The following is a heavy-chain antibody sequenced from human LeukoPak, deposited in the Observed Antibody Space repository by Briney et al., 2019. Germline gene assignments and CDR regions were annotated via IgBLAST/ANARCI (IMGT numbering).Heavy chain of an antibody. CDR2: IYYSGST. V-gene: IGHV4-31*03. CDR1: GGSISSGGYY. Sequence: SETLSLTCTVSGGSISSGGYYWSWLRQHPGKGLEWIGYIYYSGSTYYNPSLRSRFTISVDTSKNQFSLKLSSVTAADTAVYYCARASGVGEQQLVLGYWGQGTLVTVSS. J-gene: IGHJ4*02. D-gene: IGHD6-13*01. CDR3: ARASGVGEQQLVLGY.